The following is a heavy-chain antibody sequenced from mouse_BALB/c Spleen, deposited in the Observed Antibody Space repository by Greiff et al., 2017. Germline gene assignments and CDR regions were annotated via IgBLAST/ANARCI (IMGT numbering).Heavy chain of an antibody. V-gene: IGHV14-1*02. CDR3: ALTETGYFDY. Sequence: VQLQQSGAELVRPGALVKLSCKASGFNIKDYYMHWVKQRPEQGLAWIGWIDPENGNTIYDPKFQGKASITADTSSNTAYLQLSSLTSEDTAVYYCALTETGYFDYWGQGTTLTVSS. CDR1: GFNIKDYY. CDR2: IDPENGNT. D-gene: IGHD4-1*01. J-gene: IGHJ2*01.